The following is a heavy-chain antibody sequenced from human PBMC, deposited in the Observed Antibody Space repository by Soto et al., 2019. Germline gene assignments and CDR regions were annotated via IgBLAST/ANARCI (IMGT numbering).Heavy chain of an antibody. Sequence: GGSLRLSCAASGFTVSSNYMSWVRQAPGKGLEWVSVIYSCGSTYYADSVKGRFTISRDNSKNTLYLQMNSLRAEDTAVYYCASTYSSSFSYGMDVWGQGTTVTVSS. CDR2: IYSCGST. V-gene: IGHV3-53*01. CDR1: GFTVSSNY. D-gene: IGHD6-6*01. J-gene: IGHJ6*02. CDR3: ASTYSSSFSYGMDV.